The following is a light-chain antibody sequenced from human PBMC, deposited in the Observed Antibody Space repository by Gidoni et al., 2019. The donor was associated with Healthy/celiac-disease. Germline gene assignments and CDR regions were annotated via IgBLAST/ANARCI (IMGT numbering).Light chain of an antibody. Sequence: EIVMTQSPATLSVSPGERATLSCRASQSVSSNLAWYQQKPGQAPRLLIYGASTRATCIPARFSGSGSGTEFTLPIISLQSEDFAVYYCQQYNNWPPITFGQGTRLEIK. V-gene: IGKV3-15*01. J-gene: IGKJ5*01. CDR1: QSVSSN. CDR2: GAS. CDR3: QQYNNWPPIT.